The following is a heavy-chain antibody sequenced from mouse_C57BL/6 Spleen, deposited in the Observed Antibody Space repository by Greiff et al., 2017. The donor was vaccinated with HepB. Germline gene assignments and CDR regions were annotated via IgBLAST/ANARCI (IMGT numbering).Heavy chain of an antibody. CDR3: ASGGGRLRRYFDV. CDR1: GYTFTSYW. J-gene: IGHJ1*03. V-gene: IGHV1-55*01. Sequence: QVQLKQPGAELVKPGASVKMSCKASGYTFTSYWITWVKQRPGQGLEWIGDIYPGSGSTNYNEKFKSKATLTVDTPSSTAYMQLSSLTSEDSAVYYCASGGGRLRRYFDVWGTGTTVTVSS. D-gene: IGHD2-4*01. CDR2: IYPGSGST.